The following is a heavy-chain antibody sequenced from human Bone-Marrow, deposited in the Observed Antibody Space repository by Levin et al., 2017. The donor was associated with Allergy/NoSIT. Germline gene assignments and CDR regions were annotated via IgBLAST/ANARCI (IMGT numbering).Heavy chain of an antibody. D-gene: IGHD6-19*01. V-gene: IGHV3-11*01. CDR2: ITNSGSSI. CDR3: ARAGSSGWALLRY. CDR1: GFTFSDYY. Sequence: SCAASGFTFSDYYMSWIRQAPGKGLEWVSYITNSGSSIYYADSVKGRFAISRDNAKNSLYLQMNSLRAEDTAVYYCARAGSSGWALLRYWGQGTLVTVSS. J-gene: IGHJ4*02.